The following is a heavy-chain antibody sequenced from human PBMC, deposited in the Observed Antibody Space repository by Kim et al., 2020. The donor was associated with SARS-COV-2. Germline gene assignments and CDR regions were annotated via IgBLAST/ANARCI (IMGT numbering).Heavy chain of an antibody. D-gene: IGHD3-16*01. CDR2: VYTDGNTT. V-gene: IGHV3-23*03. J-gene: IGHJ6*02. CDR1: GFTFSRSA. CDR3: AKDGIWDGMDV. Sequence: GGSLRLSCVASGFTFSRSAMSWVRQAPGKGLEWVSIVYTDGNTTFYVASVKGRFTISRDDSQNMVFLQMNSLRADDTAIYYCAKDGIWDGMDVWGQGTTV.